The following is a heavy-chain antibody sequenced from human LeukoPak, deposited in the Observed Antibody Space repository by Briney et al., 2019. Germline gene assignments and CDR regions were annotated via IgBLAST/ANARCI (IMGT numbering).Heavy chain of an antibody. V-gene: IGHV1-3*01. D-gene: IGHD3-9*01. CDR1: GYTFASYY. J-gene: IGHJ3*02. CDR2: INAGNGNT. CDR3: ARLLVIISGLDAFDI. Sequence: ASVKVSCKASGYTFASYYMHWVRQAPGQRLEWMGWINAGNGNTKYSQKFQGRVTITRDTSASTAYMELSSLRSEDTAVYYCARLLVIISGLDAFDIWGQGTMVTVSS.